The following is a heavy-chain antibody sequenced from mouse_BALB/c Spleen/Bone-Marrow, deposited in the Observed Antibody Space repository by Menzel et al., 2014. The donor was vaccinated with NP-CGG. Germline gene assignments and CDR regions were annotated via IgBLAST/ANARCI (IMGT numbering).Heavy chain of an antibody. J-gene: IGHJ3*01. CDR3: ARHGDYYGSSLFAY. D-gene: IGHD1-1*01. CDR1: EYEFPSHD. CDR2: INSDGGST. Sequence: EVQLVESGGGLVQPGESLKLSCESNEYEFPSHDMSWVRKTPEKRLELVAAINSDGGSTYYPDTMERRFIISRDNSKKTLYLQMSGLRSEDTAFYYCARHGDYYGSSLFAYWGQGTLVTVSA. V-gene: IGHV5-2*01.